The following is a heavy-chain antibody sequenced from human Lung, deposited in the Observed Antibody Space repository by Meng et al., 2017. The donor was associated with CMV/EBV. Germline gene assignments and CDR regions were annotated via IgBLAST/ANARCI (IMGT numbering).Heavy chain of an antibody. D-gene: IGHD3-3*01. CDR2: ISGNNGNT. CDR1: GYTFNNYG. J-gene: IGHJ6*02. Sequence: VKVSCKASGYTFNNYGVTWVRQAPGQGLEWMGWISGNNGNTNYAQNLKDRVTMTTDTSMSTAYMELRSLRSDDAAVYYCARESRYDFWSGSPPYYFGMDVWGQGTTVTVSS. CDR3: ARESRYDFWSGSPPYYFGMDV. V-gene: IGHV1-18*01.